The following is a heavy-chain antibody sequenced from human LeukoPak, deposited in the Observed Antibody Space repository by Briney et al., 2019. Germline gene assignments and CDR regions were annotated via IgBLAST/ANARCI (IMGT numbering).Heavy chain of an antibody. Sequence: PSETLSLTCAVYGGSFSGYYWSWIRQPPGKGLEWIGGINHSGSTNYNPSLKGRVTISVDTSKNQFSLKLSSVTAADTAVYYCARGGSSWYYYYYYMDVWGKGTTVTVSS. CDR2: INHSGST. CDR3: ARGGSSWYYYYYYMDV. CDR1: GGSFSGYY. D-gene: IGHD6-13*01. V-gene: IGHV4-34*01. J-gene: IGHJ6*03.